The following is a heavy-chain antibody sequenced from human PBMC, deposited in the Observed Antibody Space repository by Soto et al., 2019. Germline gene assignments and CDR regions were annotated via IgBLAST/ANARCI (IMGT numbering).Heavy chain of an antibody. CDR3: ARDWRVRGVIDY. J-gene: IGHJ4*02. D-gene: IGHD3-10*01. CDR1: GFTFSSYG. V-gene: IGHV3-33*01. Sequence: QVQLVESGGGVVQPGRSLRLSCAAYGFTFSSYGMHWVRQAPGKGLEWVAVIWYDGSNKYYADSVKGRFTISRDNSKNTLYLQMNSLRAEDTAVYYCARDWRVRGVIDYWGQGTLVTVSS. CDR2: IWYDGSNK.